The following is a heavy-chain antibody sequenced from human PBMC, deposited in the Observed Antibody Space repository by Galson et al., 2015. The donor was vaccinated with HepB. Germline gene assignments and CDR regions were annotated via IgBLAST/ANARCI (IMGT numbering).Heavy chain of an antibody. Sequence: SVKVSCKASGGTFSSYAISWVRQAPGQGLEWMGRIIPILGIANYAQKFQGRVTITADKSTSTAYMELSSLRSEDTAVYYCARDRDYGDFLDAFDIWGQGTMVTVSS. CDR2: IIPILGIA. D-gene: IGHD4-17*01. CDR1: GGTFSSYA. V-gene: IGHV1-69*04. CDR3: ARDRDYGDFLDAFDI. J-gene: IGHJ3*02.